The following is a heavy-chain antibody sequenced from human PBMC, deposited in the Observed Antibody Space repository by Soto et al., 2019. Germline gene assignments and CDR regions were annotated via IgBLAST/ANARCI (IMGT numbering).Heavy chain of an antibody. CDR2: ISYEGSEI. J-gene: IGHJ4*02. Sequence: QVRLEESGGRVVQPGTSLRLSCAASGFTFSDYAMHWIRQAPGKGLEWVAVISYEGSEIYYSDSVKGRFTISRDNTMNPVYLQMSSVRRDDTAVYYCARTYYDFWSGFSDWGQGALVTVSS. CDR3: ARTYYDFWSGFSD. CDR1: GFTFSDYA. V-gene: IGHV3-30*04. D-gene: IGHD3-3*01.